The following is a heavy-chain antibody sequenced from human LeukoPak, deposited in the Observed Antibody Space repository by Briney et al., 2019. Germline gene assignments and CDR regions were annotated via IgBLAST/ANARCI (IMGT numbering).Heavy chain of an antibody. CDR3: ARDPQVGAQDY. V-gene: IGHV3-66*01. Sequence: PGGSLRLSCAASGFSVSSNYMSWVRQAPGKGLEWVSVIYSGGSTYYADSVKGRFTISRDNSKNTLYLQMNSLRAEDTAVYYCARDPQVGAQDYWGQGTLVTVSS. D-gene: IGHD1-26*01. CDR1: GFSVSSNY. CDR2: IYSGGST. J-gene: IGHJ4*02.